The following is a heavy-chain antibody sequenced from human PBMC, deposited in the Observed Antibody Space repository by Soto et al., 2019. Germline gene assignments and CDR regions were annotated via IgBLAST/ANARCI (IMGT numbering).Heavy chain of an antibody. Sequence: EVQLVESGGGLVQPGGSLRLSCAAYGFTFSSYSMNWVRQAPGKGLEWVSYISRSSSTIYYADSVKGRFTISRDNAKNSLYLQMNSLRAEDTAVYYCARETQWLNWFDPWGQGTLVTVSS. D-gene: IGHD6-19*01. V-gene: IGHV3-48*01. CDR1: GFTFSSYS. CDR3: ARETQWLNWFDP. J-gene: IGHJ5*02. CDR2: ISRSSSTI.